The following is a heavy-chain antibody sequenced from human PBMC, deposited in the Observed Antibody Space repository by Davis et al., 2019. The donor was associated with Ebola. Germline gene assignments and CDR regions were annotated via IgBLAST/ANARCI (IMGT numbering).Heavy chain of an antibody. Sequence: GESLKISCAVSGFTFSTYAMSWVRQAPGKGLEWVSGISESGGRTYYADSVKGRFTISRDNTKNTVFLQMNSLTVEDTAVYYCAKEAFAGSTRIDWFDPWGQGILVTVSS. CDR3: AKEAFAGSTRIDWFDP. CDR2: ISESGGRT. CDR1: GFTFSTYA. V-gene: IGHV3-23*01. J-gene: IGHJ5*02. D-gene: IGHD2-15*01.